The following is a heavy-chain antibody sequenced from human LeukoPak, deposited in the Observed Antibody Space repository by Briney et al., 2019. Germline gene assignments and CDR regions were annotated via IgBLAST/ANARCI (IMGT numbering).Heavy chain of an antibody. CDR3: ASGHYSHSIDV. Sequence: ASVKLSCEASGYTFTGYYMHWVRQAPGQGLEWMGGINPSSGGTNYAQKFRGRVTMTRDTSMSTPYMELNRLRSDDTAVYYCASGHYSHSIDVWGQGTMVTVSS. D-gene: IGHD3-10*01. J-gene: IGHJ3*01. CDR1: GYTFTGYY. CDR2: INPSSGGT. V-gene: IGHV1-2*02.